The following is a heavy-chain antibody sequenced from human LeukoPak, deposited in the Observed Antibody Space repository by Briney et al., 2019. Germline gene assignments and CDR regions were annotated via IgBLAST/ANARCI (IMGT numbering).Heavy chain of an antibody. CDR1: GFTFSSYG. V-gene: IGHV3-33*01. J-gene: IGHJ4*02. CDR3: ARDRSVRYFDY. Sequence: GGSLRLSCAASGFTFSSYGMHWVRQAPGKGLEWVAVIWYDGSNKYCADSVKGRFTISRDTPKNTLYLQMNSLRAEDTAVYYCARDRSVRYFDYWGQGALVTVFS. D-gene: IGHD2-15*01. CDR2: IWYDGSNK.